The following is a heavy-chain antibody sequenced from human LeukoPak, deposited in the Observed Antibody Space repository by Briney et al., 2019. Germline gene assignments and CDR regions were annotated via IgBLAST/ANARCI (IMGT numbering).Heavy chain of an antibody. V-gene: IGHV4-59*12. D-gene: IGHD2-2*01. CDR2: IYYSGST. CDR3: ARDPIVVVPAALYSVYYYYYGMDV. CDR1: GGSISSYY. J-gene: IGHJ6*02. Sequence: SETLSLTCTVSGGSISSYYWSWIRQPPGKGLEWIGYIYYSGSTNYNPSLKSRVTMSVDTSKNQFSLKLSSVTAADTAVYYCARDPIVVVPAALYSVYYYYYGMDVWGQGTTVTVSS.